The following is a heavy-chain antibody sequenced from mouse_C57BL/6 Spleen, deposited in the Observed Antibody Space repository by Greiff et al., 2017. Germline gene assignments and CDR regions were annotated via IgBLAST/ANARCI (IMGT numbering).Heavy chain of an antibody. V-gene: IGHV1-9*01. Sequence: VLLVESGAELMKPGASVKLSCKATGYTFTGYWIAWVKQRPGHGLEWIGEILPGSGSTNYNEKFKGKATFNADTSSNTTYMQLSSLTTEDSALYDCARRGRLFGGWGQGTTLTVST. D-gene: IGHD3-3*01. CDR3: ARRGRLFGG. CDR2: ILPGSGST. CDR1: GYTFTGYW. J-gene: IGHJ2*01.